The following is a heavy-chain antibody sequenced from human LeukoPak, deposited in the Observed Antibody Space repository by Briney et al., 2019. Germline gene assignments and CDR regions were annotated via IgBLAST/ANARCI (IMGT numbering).Heavy chain of an antibody. V-gene: IGHV3-23*01. Sequence: GGSLRLSCAASGITFSSYAMSWVRQAPGKGLEWVSAISGSGGSTYYADSVKGRFTISRDNSKNTLYLQMNSLRAEDTAIYYCAKDVGLIIVGALYWGQGTLVTVSS. CDR3: AKDVGLIIVGALY. CDR2: ISGSGGST. J-gene: IGHJ4*02. D-gene: IGHD1-26*01. CDR1: GITFSSYA.